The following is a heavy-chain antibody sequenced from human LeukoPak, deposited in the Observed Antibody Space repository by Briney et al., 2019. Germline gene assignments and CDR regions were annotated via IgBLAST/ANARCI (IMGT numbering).Heavy chain of an antibody. Sequence: GGSLRLSCAASGFTFSSYWMSWVRQAPGKGLEWVANIKQDGSEKYYVDSVKGRFTISRDNAKNSLYLQMNSLRAEDTAVYYCARDHTKRGSILYYYGMDVWGQGTTVTVSS. CDR1: GFTFSSYW. CDR3: ARDHTKRGSILYYYGMDV. CDR2: IKQDGSEK. D-gene: IGHD2-21*01. J-gene: IGHJ6*02. V-gene: IGHV3-7*01.